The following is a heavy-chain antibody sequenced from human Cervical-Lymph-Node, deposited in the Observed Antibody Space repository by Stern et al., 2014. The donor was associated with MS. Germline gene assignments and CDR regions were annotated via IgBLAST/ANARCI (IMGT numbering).Heavy chain of an antibody. CDR2: IDWDDDK. CDR1: GFSLNTGGVR. Sequence: QVTLRESGPALVKPTQTLTLTCTLSGFSLNTGGVRVSWIRQPPGKALEWLARIDWDDDKFYGTSLKTRLTISKNTSKNQVVLIMTNMDPVDTATYYCARHRPDCRVGSCYLTLFDYWGQGTLVTVYS. CDR3: ARHRPDCRVGSCYLTLFDY. J-gene: IGHJ4*02. D-gene: IGHD2-15*01. V-gene: IGHV2-70*04.